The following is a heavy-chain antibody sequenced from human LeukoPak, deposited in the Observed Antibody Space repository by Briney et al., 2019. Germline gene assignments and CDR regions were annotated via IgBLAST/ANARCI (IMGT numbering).Heavy chain of an antibody. CDR1: GGTFSSYA. CDR3: ARDLGWGYGGNSGYFDY. CDR2: IIPILGTA. D-gene: IGHD4-23*01. V-gene: IGHV1-69*13. Sequence: ASVKVSCKASGGTFSSYAISWVRQAPGQGLEWMGGIIPILGTANYAQKFQGRVTITADESTSTAYMELSSLRSEDTAVYYCARDLGWGYGGNSGYFDYWGQGTLVTVSS. J-gene: IGHJ4*02.